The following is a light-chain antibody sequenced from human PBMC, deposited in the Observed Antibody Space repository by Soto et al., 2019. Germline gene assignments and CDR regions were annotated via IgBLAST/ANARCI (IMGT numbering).Light chain of an antibody. V-gene: IGLV2-14*03. Sequence: QSALTQSASVSGSPGQSITISCTGTSSDIGAFTFVSWYQQHPGKVPKLMIFDVNRRPSGVSDRFSGSKSGNTASLTISGLQAEDEGDYYCSSYTSSSTHVFGSGTQLTVL. J-gene: IGLJ1*01. CDR1: SSDIGAFTF. CDR2: DVN. CDR3: SSYTSSSTHV.